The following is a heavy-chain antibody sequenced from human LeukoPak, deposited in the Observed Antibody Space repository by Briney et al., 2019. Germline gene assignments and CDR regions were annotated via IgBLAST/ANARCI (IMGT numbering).Heavy chain of an antibody. V-gene: IGHV6-1*01. D-gene: IGHD3-10*01. Sequence: SQTLSLTCAISGDSVSSNSAAWNWIRQSPSRGLEWLGRTYYTSKWYNDYAVSVKSRITINPDTSKNQFSLQLNSVTPEDTAVYYCARGGLYGSGSYSKYYFDYWGQGTLVTVSS. CDR3: ARGGLYGSGSYSKYYFDY. J-gene: IGHJ4*02. CDR1: GDSVSSNSAA. CDR2: TYYTSKWYN.